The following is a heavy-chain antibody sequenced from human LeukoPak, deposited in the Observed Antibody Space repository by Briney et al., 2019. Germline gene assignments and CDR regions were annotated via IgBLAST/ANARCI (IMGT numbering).Heavy chain of an antibody. V-gene: IGHV3-74*01. CDR2: ISSDGSST. D-gene: IGHD1-26*01. CDR1: GLTFRSYW. Sequence: GGSLSLSCTASGLTFRSYWMHWVRQPPGKGLVWVSRISSDGSSTSCADSVKGRFTISRDNAKNTLYLQMNSLRADDTAVYYCARDLGATDTAFDYWGQGTLVTVSS. J-gene: IGHJ4*02. CDR3: ARDLGATDTAFDY.